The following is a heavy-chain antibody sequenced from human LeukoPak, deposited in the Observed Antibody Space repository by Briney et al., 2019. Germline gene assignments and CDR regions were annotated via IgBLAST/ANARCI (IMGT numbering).Heavy chain of an antibody. CDR3: ARERDSSSWYAFDI. V-gene: IGHV3-48*02. Sequence: GGSLRLSCAASGFTFSSYSLNWVRQAPGKGLEWVSHISSSSTIYYGDSVKGRFTTSRDNAKNSLYLQMNSLRDEDTAVYYCARERDSSSWYAFDIWGQGTMVTVSS. J-gene: IGHJ3*02. D-gene: IGHD6-13*01. CDR2: ISSSSTI. CDR1: GFTFSSYS.